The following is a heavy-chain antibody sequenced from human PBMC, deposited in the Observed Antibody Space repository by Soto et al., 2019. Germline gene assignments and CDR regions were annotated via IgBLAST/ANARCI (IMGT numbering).Heavy chain of an antibody. J-gene: IGHJ4*02. CDR1: GFTLSYYW. CDR3: TRDPGTGYYDSSGYYYD. V-gene: IGHV3-74*01. D-gene: IGHD3-22*01. Sequence: EVQLVESGGGLVQPGGSLRLSCAASGFTLSYYWMHWVRQAPGKGLVWVSRINSDGSSATYADSVKGRFTISRDNAKNTLYLKMNSLRVEDTAVYYCTRDPGTGYYDSSGYYYDWGQGTLVTVSS. CDR2: INSDGSSA.